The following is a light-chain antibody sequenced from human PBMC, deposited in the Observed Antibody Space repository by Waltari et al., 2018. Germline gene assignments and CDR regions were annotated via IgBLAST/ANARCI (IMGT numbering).Light chain of an antibody. V-gene: IGLV2-14*03. J-gene: IGLJ1*01. Sequence: QSALTQPASVSGSPGQSITISCTGTSNAVGAFHSVSWYQQHADKAPRLLIFDVNSRPSGISTRFSGSKSGSTASLTISGLQAEDEAKYFCSSYTTKSTYVFGSGTEVSVL. CDR3: SSYTTKSTYV. CDR1: SNAVGAFHS. CDR2: DVN.